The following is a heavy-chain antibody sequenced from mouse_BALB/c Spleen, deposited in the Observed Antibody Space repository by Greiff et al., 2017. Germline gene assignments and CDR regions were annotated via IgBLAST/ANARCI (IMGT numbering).Heavy chain of an antibody. J-gene: IGHJ3*01. Sequence: EVKLMESGGGLVKPGGSLKLSCAASGFTFSSYTMSWVRQTPEKRLEWVATIRSGGSYTYYPDSVKGRFTISRDNSKNTLYLQMSSLKSEDTAMYYITRDQGDYGSSYDAYWGQGTLVTVSA. CDR1: GFTFSSYT. V-gene: IGHV5-6-4*01. CDR2: IRSGGSYT. D-gene: IGHD1-1*01. CDR3: TRDQGDYGSSYDAY.